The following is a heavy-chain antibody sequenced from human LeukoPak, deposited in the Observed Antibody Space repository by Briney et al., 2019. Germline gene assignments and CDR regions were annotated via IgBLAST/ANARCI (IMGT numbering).Heavy chain of an antibody. CDR1: GFTFSSYA. J-gene: IGHJ3*02. D-gene: IGHD3-3*01. CDR3: AKRSGYHGAFDI. CDR2: ISGSGAST. V-gene: IGHV3-23*01. Sequence: GGSLRLSCAASGFTFSSYAMNWVRQAPGKGLEWVSVISGSGASTYYADSVKGRFTISRDNSKNTLYLQMNSLRAEDTAVYYCAKRSGYHGAFDIWGQGTMVTVSS.